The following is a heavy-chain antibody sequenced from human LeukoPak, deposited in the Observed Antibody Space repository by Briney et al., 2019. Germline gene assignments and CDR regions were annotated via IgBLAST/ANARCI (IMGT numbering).Heavy chain of an antibody. D-gene: IGHD6-13*01. CDR1: GFTFSGHS. CDR3: GRVIAGAIDY. V-gene: IGHV3-7*01. Sequence: GGSLRLSCAASGFTFSGHSMTWVRQAPGKGLEWVANINLDGSERFYVDFVKGRFTISRDNADNSMYQQMNSPRAEDTAVYYCGRVIAGAIDYWGQGTLVTVPS. CDR2: INLDGSER. J-gene: IGHJ4*02.